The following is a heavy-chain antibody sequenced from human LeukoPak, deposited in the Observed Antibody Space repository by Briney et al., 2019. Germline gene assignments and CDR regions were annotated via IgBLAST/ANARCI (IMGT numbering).Heavy chain of an antibody. CDR1: GGSISSSSYY. J-gene: IGHJ5*02. CDR2: IYYTGST. D-gene: IGHD6-19*01. Sequence: SETLSLTCTVSGGSISSSSYYWGWIRQPPGKGLEWIGFIYYTGSTYYNPSLKSRVTISVDTSKNQFSLKLSSVTAADTAVYYCARDRPHYSSGHEGWFDPWGQGTLVTVSS. V-gene: IGHV4-39*07. CDR3: ARDRPHYSSGHEGWFDP.